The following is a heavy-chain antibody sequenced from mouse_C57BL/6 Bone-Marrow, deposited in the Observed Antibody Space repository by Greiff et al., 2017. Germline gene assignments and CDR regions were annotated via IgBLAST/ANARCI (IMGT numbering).Heavy chain of an antibody. D-gene: IGHD3-3*01. CDR1: GYTFTSYW. J-gene: IGHJ2*01. V-gene: IGHV1-52*01. CDR3: ARGDNGTTYFYY. CDR2: IDPSDSDT. Sequence: QVQLQQPGAELVRPGSSVKLSCKASGYTFTSYWMHWVKQRPIQGLEWIGNIDPSDSDTHYNHKFKDKATLTVDKSSSTAYMQLSSLTSEDSAVYYCARGDNGTTYFYYWGQGTTLTVSS.